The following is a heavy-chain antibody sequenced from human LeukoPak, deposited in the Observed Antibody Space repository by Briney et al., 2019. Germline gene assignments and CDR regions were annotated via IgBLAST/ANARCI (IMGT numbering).Heavy chain of an antibody. Sequence: SVKVSCKASGGTFSSYAISWVRQAPGQGLEWMGGIIPIFGTANYAQKFQGRVTITADESTSTAYMELSSLRSEDTAVYYRARGDSSGYYWYLDYWGQGTLVTVSS. D-gene: IGHD3-22*01. CDR2: IIPIFGTA. J-gene: IGHJ4*02. CDR1: GGTFSSYA. CDR3: ARGDSSGYYWYLDY. V-gene: IGHV1-69*13.